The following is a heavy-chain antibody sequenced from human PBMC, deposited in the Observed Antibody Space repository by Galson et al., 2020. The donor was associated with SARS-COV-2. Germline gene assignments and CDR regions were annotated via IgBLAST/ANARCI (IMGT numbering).Heavy chain of an antibody. Sequence: ASVKVSCTASGYTFTSYYMHWVRQAPGQGLEWMGIINPSGGSTSYAQKFQGRVTMTRDTSTSTVYMELGSLRSEDTAVYYCARSSYGYDTRHAPWIQLSNTAMVNAFDIWGQGTMVTVSS. CDR1: GYTFTSYY. CDR2: INPSGGST. J-gene: IGHJ3*02. D-gene: IGHD5-18*01. CDR3: ARSSYGYDTRHAPWIQLSNTAMVNAFDI. V-gene: IGHV1-46*01.